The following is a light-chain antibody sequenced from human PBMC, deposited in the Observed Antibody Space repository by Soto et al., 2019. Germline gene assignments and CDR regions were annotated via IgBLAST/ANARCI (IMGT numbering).Light chain of an antibody. CDR1: QGISSY. V-gene: IGKV1-9*01. CDR2: AAS. J-gene: IGKJ4*01. Sequence: DIQLTQSPSFLSASVGDRVTITCGASQGISSYLAWYQQKPGKAPNLLIYAASTLQSGVPSRFSGSGSGTEFTLTISSLQPEDCATYYCLQLNSYPLTFGGGTKVEIK. CDR3: LQLNSYPLT.